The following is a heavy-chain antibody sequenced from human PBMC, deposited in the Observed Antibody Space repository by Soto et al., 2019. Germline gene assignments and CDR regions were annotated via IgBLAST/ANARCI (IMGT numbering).Heavy chain of an antibody. V-gene: IGHV3-11*06. Sequence: QVQLVESGGGLVKPGGSLRLSCAASGFTFSDYYMSWIRQAPGKGLEWVSYVSSSSSYTNYADSVKGRFTISRDNAKNSLYLQMNSLRAEDTAVYYCAREYYYDSSGYYGDGMDVWGQGTTVTVSS. J-gene: IGHJ6*02. CDR3: AREYYYDSSGYYGDGMDV. D-gene: IGHD3-22*01. CDR2: VSSSSSYT. CDR1: GFTFSDYY.